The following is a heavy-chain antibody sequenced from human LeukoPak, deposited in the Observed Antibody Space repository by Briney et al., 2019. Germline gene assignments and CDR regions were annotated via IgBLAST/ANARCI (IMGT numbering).Heavy chain of an antibody. CDR1: GGSFSGYC. V-gene: IGHV4-34*01. D-gene: IGHD5-24*01. Sequence: SETLSLTCAVYGGSFSGYCWTWIRQPPGKGLEWIGAIHYSGRINYNPSLKSRVTISADTSNNHFSLKMNSVTAADTAVYYCSRGTDAYKCGNSWGQGTLVTVSS. CDR2: IHYSGRI. CDR3: SRGTDAYKCGNS. J-gene: IGHJ4*02.